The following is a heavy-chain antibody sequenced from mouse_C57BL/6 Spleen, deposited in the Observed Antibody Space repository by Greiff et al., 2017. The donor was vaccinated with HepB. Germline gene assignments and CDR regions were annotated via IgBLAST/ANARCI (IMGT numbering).Heavy chain of an antibody. D-gene: IGHD1-1*01. J-gene: IGHJ1*03. Sequence: VQLQQSGPELVKPGASVKISCKASGYTFTDYYMNWVKQSHGKSLEWIGDINPNNGGTSYNQKFKGKATLTVDKSSSTAYMELRSLTSEDSAVYYCAGERVYYSSSYDCYFDVWGTGTTLTVSS. V-gene: IGHV1-26*01. CDR1: GYTFTDYY. CDR2: INPNNGGT. CDR3: AGERVYYSSSYDCYFDV.